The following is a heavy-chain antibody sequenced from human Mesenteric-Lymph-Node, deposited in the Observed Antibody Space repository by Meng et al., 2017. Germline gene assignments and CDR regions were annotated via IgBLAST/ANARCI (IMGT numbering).Heavy chain of an antibody. CDR1: GFTVSSNY. D-gene: IGHD5-24*01. J-gene: IGHJ6*02. CDR2: ISGSTGWT. V-gene: IGHV3-23*01. Sequence: GESLKISCAASGFTVSSNYMSWVRQAPGKGLEWVSVISGSTGWTNYADSVKGRFTISRDSSKNTVYLQMNSLRVEDTAVYYCAKDGATTAGFMDVWGQGTTVTVSS. CDR3: AKDGATTAGFMDV.